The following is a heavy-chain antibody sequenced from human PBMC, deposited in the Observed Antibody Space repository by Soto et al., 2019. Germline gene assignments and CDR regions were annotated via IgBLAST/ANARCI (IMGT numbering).Heavy chain of an antibody. D-gene: IGHD3-3*01. CDR3: AKTLDDFWSGYYARLFDY. CDR2: ISGSGGST. V-gene: IGHV3-23*01. CDR1: GFTFNNYA. J-gene: IGHJ4*02. Sequence: PGGSLRLSCAASGFTFNNYAMNWVRQAPGKGLEWVSAISGSGGSTYYADSMKGRFTISRDNSKNTLYLQMNSLRAEDTAVYYCAKTLDDFWSGYYARLFDYWGQGTLVTVSS.